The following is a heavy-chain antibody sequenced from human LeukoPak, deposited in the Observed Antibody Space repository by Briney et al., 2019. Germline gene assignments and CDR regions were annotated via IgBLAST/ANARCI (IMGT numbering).Heavy chain of an antibody. V-gene: IGHV4-39*01. J-gene: IGHJ4*02. D-gene: IGHD3-10*01. CDR2: IYYSGST. Sequence: SETLSLTCTVSGGSISSSSYYWDWIRQPPGKGLEWIGSIYYSGSTYYNPSLKSRVTISVDTSKNQFSLKLSSVTAADTAVYYCARAPYYYGSGSVDYWDQGTLVTVSS. CDR1: GGSISSSSYY. CDR3: ARAPYYYGSGSVDY.